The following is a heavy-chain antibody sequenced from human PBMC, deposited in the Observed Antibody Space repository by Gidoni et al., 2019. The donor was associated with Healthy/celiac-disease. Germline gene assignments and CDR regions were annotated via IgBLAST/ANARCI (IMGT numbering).Heavy chain of an antibody. V-gene: IGHV4-34*01. D-gene: IGHD2-2*01. CDR1: GGSFSGYY. Sequence: QVQLQQWGAGLLKPSETLSLTCAVYGGSFSGYYWSWIRQPPGKGLEWIGEINNSGSTNYNPSLKSRVTISVDTSKNQFSLKLSSVTAADTAVYYCARGLGYCSSTSCPFDYWGQGTLVTVSS. J-gene: IGHJ4*02. CDR2: INNSGST. CDR3: ARGLGYCSSTSCPFDY.